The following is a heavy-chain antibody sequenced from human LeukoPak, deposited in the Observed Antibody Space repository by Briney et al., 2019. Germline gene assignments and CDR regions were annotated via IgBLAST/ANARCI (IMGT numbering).Heavy chain of an antibody. D-gene: IGHD2-2*01. CDR3: ARGARYCSSTSCYFFDY. J-gene: IGHJ4*02. CDR2: IYSSGST. Sequence: PSETLSLTCTVSGGSISSSSYYWGWIRQPPGKGLEWIGSIYSSGSTYYNPSLKSRVTISVDTSKNQFSLKLSSVTAADTAVYYCARGARYCSSTSCYFFDYWGQGTLVTVSS. V-gene: IGHV4-39*01. CDR1: GGSISSSSYY.